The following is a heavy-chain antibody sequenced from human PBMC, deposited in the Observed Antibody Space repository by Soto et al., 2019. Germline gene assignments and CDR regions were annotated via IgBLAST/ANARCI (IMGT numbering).Heavy chain of an antibody. CDR3: AKDYLSGYSSSQALFQH. Sequence: GGSLRLSCAVSGFTFRSYGMSWVRQAPGKGLEWVSLISYSGSSTYYADSVRGRFTISRDNSKNTLYLQMNSLRAEDTAIYYCAKDYLSGYSSSQALFQHWGQGTLVTVSS. D-gene: IGHD6-13*01. J-gene: IGHJ1*01. CDR2: ISYSGSST. V-gene: IGHV3-23*01. CDR1: GFTFRSYG.